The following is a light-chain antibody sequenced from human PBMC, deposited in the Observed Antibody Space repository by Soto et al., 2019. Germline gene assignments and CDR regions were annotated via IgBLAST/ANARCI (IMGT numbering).Light chain of an antibody. J-gene: IGLJ1*01. Sequence: ALTQPASVSGSPGQSITISCTGTSSDVGGYNYVSWYQQHPGKAPKLMIYDVSNRPSGVSNRFSGSKSGNTASLTISGLQAEDEADYYCSSYTSSSLHVFGTGTKVTVL. CDR3: SSYTSSSLHV. CDR1: SSDVGGYNY. CDR2: DVS. V-gene: IGLV2-14*03.